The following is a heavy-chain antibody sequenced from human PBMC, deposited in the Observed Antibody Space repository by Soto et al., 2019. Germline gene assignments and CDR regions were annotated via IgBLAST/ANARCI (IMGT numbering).Heavy chain of an antibody. J-gene: IGHJ5*02. CDR2: ISGSGGST. D-gene: IGHD5-18*01. V-gene: IGHV3-23*01. CDR1: GFTFSSYA. Sequence: EVQLLESGGGLVQPGGSLRLSCAAPGFTFSSYAMSWVRQAPGKGLEWVSAISGSGGSTYYADSVKGRFTISRDNSKNTLYLKMNSLRAEDTAVYYCAKDRRRGYSYGSATTEINWFDPWCQGTLVTVSS. CDR3: AKDRRRGYSYGSATTEINWFDP.